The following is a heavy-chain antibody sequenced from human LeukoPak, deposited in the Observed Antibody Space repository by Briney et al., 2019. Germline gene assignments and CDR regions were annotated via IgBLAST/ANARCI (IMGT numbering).Heavy chain of an antibody. CDR3: AKDRGSIAAGGSDY. CDR1: GFTFSSYG. D-gene: IGHD6-13*01. Sequence: PGGSLRLSCAASGFTFSSYGMHWVRQAPGKGLEWVAVISYDGGNKYYADSVKGRFTISRDNSKNTLYLQMNSLRAVDTAVYYCAKDRGSIAAGGSDYWGQGTLVTVSS. V-gene: IGHV3-30*18. J-gene: IGHJ4*02. CDR2: ISYDGGNK.